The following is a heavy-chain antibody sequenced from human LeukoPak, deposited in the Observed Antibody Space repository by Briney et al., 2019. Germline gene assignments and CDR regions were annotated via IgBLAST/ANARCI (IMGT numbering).Heavy chain of an antibody. Sequence: PGGSLRLSCAASGFTFSDYYMSWIRQAPGKGLEWVSYISSSGSTIYYADSVKGRFTISRDNSKNTLYLQMNSLRAEDTAVYYCAKVAGYSYVGVYYFDYWGQGTLVTVSS. D-gene: IGHD5-18*01. V-gene: IGHV3-11*01. CDR1: GFTFSDYY. CDR2: ISSSGSTI. J-gene: IGHJ4*02. CDR3: AKVAGYSYVGVYYFDY.